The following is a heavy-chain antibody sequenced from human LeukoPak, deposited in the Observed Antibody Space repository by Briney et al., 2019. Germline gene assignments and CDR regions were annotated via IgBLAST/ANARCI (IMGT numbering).Heavy chain of an antibody. CDR2: ISHDGSIT. D-gene: IGHD2-21*02. CDR3: AKLARPYCSGDCLQIDY. Sequence: GTSLRLSGAASGFTFSSYGMHWVRQAPGKGLEWVAVISHDGSITYYVDSVKGRFTISRDNSKNTLYLQMHSLRAEDTAVYYCAKLARPYCSGDCLQIDYWGQGTLVPVSS. CDR1: GFTFSSYG. J-gene: IGHJ4*02. V-gene: IGHV3-30*18.